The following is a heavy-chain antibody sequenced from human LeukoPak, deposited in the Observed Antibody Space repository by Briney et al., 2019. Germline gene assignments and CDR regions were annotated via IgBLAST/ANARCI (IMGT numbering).Heavy chain of an antibody. CDR2: IWYDGSNK. CDR3: ARDLRDSSSWYPGY. CDR1: GFTFSSYG. Sequence: GRSLRLSCAASGFTFSSYGMHWVRQAPGKGLEWVAVIWYDGSNKYYADSVKGRFTISRDNSKNTLYLQMNSLRAEDTAVYYCARDLRDSSSWYPGYWGQGTLATVSS. V-gene: IGHV3-33*01. D-gene: IGHD6-13*01. J-gene: IGHJ4*02.